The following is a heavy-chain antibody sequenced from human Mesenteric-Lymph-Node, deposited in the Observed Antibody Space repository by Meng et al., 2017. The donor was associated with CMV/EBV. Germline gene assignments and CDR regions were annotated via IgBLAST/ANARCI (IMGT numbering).Heavy chain of an antibody. CDR3: ANLLGRRGSVDY. CDR1: GFTFSSYE. Sequence: GESLKISCAASGFTFSSYEMNWVRQAPGKGLEWVSYISSSGSTTYYADSVKGRFTISRDNSKNTLYLQMTSLRTEDTAVYYCANLLGRRGSVDYWGQGTLVTVSS. D-gene: IGHD2-8*02. CDR2: ISSSGSTT. V-gene: IGHV3-48*03. J-gene: IGHJ4*02.